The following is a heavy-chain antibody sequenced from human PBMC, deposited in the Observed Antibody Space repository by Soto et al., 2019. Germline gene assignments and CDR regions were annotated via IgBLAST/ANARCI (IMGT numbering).Heavy chain of an antibody. V-gene: IGHV3-30*18. CDR3: AKGSTSWSPRLDYYYYGMDV. D-gene: IGHD2-2*01. Sequence: HPVGSLRLYCAASGFTFSSYGMHWVRQAPGKGLEWVAVISYDGSNKYYADSVKGRFTISRDNSKNTLYLQMNSLRAEDTAVYYCAKGSTSWSPRLDYYYYGMDVWGQGTTVTVSS. CDR1: GFTFSSYG. J-gene: IGHJ6*02. CDR2: ISYDGSNK.